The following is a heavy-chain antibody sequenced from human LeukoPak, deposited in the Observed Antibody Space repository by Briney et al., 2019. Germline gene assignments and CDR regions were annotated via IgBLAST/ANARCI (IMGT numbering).Heavy chain of an antibody. CDR2: IYYSGST. V-gene: IGHV4-59*01. D-gene: IGHD4-11*01. Sequence: SETLSLTCTVSGGSISSYYWSWIRQPPGKGLEWIGYIYYSGSTNYNPSLKGRVTISVDTSKNQFSLKLSSVTAADTAVYYCAYGGDSNPSPYYYYYGMDVWGQGTTVTVSS. CDR1: GGSISSYY. J-gene: IGHJ6*02. CDR3: AYGGDSNPSPYYYYYGMDV.